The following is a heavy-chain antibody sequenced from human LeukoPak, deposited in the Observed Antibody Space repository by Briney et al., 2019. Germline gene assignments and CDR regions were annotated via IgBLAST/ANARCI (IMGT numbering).Heavy chain of an antibody. V-gene: IGHV3-23*01. CDR1: GFTFSTYA. CDR2: ISGSGTST. Sequence: PGGSLRLSCAASGFTFSTYAMSWVRQAPGKGLEWVSSISGSGTSTYFADSVKGRFTISRDNSKNTLYLQMNSLRAEDTAVYYCAPNRLPTDYWGQGTLVTVSS. CDR3: APNRLPTDY. D-gene: IGHD5-18*01. J-gene: IGHJ4*02.